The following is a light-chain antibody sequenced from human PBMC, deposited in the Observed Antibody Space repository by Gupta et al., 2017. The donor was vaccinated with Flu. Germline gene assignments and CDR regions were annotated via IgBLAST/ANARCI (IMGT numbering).Light chain of an antibody. J-gene: IGKJ3*01. Sequence: SSLSASVGDRVTITCQASQDIDNYLNWYQQKPGKAPELLIYDASNLETGVPSRFSGSGSGTDFSFTNSSLQPEDIATYYCQQYDNLPPFTFGPGTKVDLK. V-gene: IGKV1-33*01. CDR2: DAS. CDR1: QDIDNY. CDR3: QQYDNLPPFT.